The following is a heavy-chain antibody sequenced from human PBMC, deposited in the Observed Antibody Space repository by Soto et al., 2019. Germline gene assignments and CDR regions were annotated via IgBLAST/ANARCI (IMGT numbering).Heavy chain of an antibody. D-gene: IGHD2-15*01. J-gene: IGHJ2*01. Sequence: VGSLRLSCAASGFTFSSYAMTWVRQAPGKGLEWVSSISFSDGGTYYADSVKGRLTISRDNSKNTLFLQMNSLRVEDTAVYYCVKDDRILGRRYFDLWGRGTLV. CDR1: GFTFSSYA. CDR2: ISFSDGGT. CDR3: VKDDRILGRRYFDL. V-gene: IGHV3-23*01.